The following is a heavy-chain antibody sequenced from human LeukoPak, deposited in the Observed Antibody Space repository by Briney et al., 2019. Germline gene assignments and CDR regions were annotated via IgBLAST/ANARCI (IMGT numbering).Heavy chain of an antibody. Sequence: PSETLSLTCTVSGGSISSYYWSWIRQPAGKGLEWIGCIYTSGSTNYNPSLKSRVTMSVDTSKNQFSLKLSSVTAADTAVYYCARAIGKVAGTDYYYYMDVWGKGTTVTVSS. J-gene: IGHJ6*03. CDR3: ARAIGKVAGTDYYYYMDV. D-gene: IGHD6-19*01. CDR2: IYTSGST. V-gene: IGHV4-4*07. CDR1: GGSISSYY.